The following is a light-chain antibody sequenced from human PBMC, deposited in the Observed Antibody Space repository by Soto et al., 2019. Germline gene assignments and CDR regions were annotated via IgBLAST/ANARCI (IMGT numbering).Light chain of an antibody. CDR2: TND. J-gene: IGLJ3*02. Sequence: QSVLTQPPSASGTPGQRVTISCSGSTSNIENNPVNWYQQLPGTAPKLLIFTNDQRPSGVPDRFSGSKSGTSASLAISGLQSEDEADFYCASWDDSLNALVFGGGTQLTVL. V-gene: IGLV1-44*01. CDR1: TSNIENNP. CDR3: ASWDDSLNALV.